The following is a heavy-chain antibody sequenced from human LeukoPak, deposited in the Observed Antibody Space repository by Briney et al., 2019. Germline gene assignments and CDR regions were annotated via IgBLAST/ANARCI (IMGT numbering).Heavy chain of an antibody. CDR1: GYTFISYG. V-gene: IGHV1-18*04. D-gene: IGHD1-26*01. CDR2: ISAYNGHT. CDR3: AREVGIRGHFDY. J-gene: IGHJ4*02. Sequence: ASVKVSCKASGYTFISYGISWVRQAPGQGLEWMGWISAYNGHTNYAQKFQGRVTMTRDTSTSTVYMELSSLRSQDTAVYYCAREVGIRGHFDYWGRGTPVTVSS.